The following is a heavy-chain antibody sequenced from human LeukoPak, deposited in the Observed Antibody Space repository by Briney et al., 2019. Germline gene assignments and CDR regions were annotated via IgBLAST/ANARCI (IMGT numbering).Heavy chain of an antibody. V-gene: IGHV4-59*08. D-gene: IGHD3-22*01. CDR1: GGSISSYY. J-gene: IGHJ3*02. Sequence: SETLSLTCTVSGGSISSYYWSWIRQPPGKGLEWIGYIYYSGSTNYNPSLKIRVTISVDTSKNQFSLKLSSVTAADTAVYYCARAGPLVYYYDSSGYYSGAFDIWGQGTMVTVSS. CDR3: ARAGPLVYYYDSSGYYSGAFDI. CDR2: IYYSGST.